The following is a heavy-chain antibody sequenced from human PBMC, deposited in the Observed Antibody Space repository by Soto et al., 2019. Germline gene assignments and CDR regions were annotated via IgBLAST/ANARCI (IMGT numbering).Heavy chain of an antibody. CDR1: GFTFRNYA. CDR3: ARTDRDFYGLDV. CDR2: ISAAGDP. V-gene: IGHV3-13*05. J-gene: IGHJ6*02. Sequence: EVQLVESGGGLVQPGGSLRLSCEASGFTFRNYAMHWVRQGTGKGLEWVSGISAAGDPDYADSVESRFTTSRENAQNFFFMRMNSVGVGDTAVYYCARTDRDFYGLDVWGQGTMVIVSS.